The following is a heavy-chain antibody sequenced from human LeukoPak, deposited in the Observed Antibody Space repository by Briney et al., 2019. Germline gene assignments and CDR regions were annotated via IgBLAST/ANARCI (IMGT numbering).Heavy chain of an antibody. J-gene: IGHJ4*02. CDR3: ARAGQLNY. CDR2: IEEDGSAK. D-gene: IGHD6-13*01. Sequence: GGSLRLSCVGSGFTFSGYWMNWVRQAPGRGLEWVAKIEEDGSAKYYMDSVKGRFSIYRDNAKSSLYLQMYSLRAEDTAMYYCARAGQLNYWGQGTLVTVSS. V-gene: IGHV3-7*05. CDR1: GFTFSGYW.